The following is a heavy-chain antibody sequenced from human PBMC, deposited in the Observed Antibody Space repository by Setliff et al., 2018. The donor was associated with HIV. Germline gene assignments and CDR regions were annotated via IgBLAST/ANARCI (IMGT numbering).Heavy chain of an antibody. Sequence: TLSLTCTLSGDSITSGGYSWTWIRQPPGKALEWVGYIYYSGRTSHSGSTYYNPSVASRITISGDTSKNQFSLKLTAVTAADTAIYYCARENGWLFGWFDPWGQGTPVTVSS. CDR1: GDSITSGGYS. D-gene: IGHD3-22*01. CDR2: IYYSGRTSHSGST. V-gene: IGHV4-30-4*08. CDR3: ARENGWLFGWFDP. J-gene: IGHJ5*02.